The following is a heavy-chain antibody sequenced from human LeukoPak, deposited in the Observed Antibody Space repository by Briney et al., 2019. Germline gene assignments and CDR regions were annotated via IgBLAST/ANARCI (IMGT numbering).Heavy chain of an antibody. Sequence: GGSLRLSCAASGFTFSSYAMHWVRQAPGKGLEWVAVISYDGSNKYYADSVKGRFTISRDNSKNTLYLQMNSLRAEDTAVYYCASSWDAFDIWGQGTMVTVSS. CDR1: GFTFSSYA. CDR2: ISYDGSNK. J-gene: IGHJ3*02. CDR3: ASSWDAFDI. V-gene: IGHV3-30*04.